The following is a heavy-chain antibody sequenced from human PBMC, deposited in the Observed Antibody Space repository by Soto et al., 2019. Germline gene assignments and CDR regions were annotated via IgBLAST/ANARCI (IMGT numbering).Heavy chain of an antibody. V-gene: IGHV1-8*01. D-gene: IGHD3-16*01. CDR2: MNPNSGNT. Sequence: ASVKVSCKASGYTFTSYDINWVRQATGQGLEWMGWMNPNSGNTGYAQKFQGRVTMTRNTSISTAYMELSSLRSEDTAVYYCARLEGEDYYYYMDVWGKGTTVTVSS. CDR1: GYTFTSYD. CDR3: ARLEGEDYYYYMDV. J-gene: IGHJ6*03.